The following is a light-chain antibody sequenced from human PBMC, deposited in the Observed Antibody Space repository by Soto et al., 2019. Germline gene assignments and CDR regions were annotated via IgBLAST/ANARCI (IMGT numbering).Light chain of an antibody. V-gene: IGLV1-44*01. CDR1: SSNIGRNS. CDR2: GNN. J-gene: IGLJ1*01. Sequence: QSVLTQAPSVSGTPGQRVTITCSGSSSNIGRNSVNWYQHLPGTAPKLLTHGNNHRPSGVPDRFSGSKSGTSASLAISGLQPVDEADYCCAAWDDSLNEYVFGDGTKVTVL. CDR3: AAWDDSLNEYV.